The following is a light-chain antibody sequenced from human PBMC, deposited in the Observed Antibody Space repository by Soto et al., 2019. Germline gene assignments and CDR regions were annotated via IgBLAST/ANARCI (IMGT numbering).Light chain of an antibody. J-gene: IGKJ4*01. V-gene: IGKV3-15*01. CDR3: QQYNNWPL. CDR2: GAS. CDR1: QSVSSN. Sequence: EIVMTQSPATLSVSPGERATLSCRASQSVSSNLAWYQQKPGQAPRLLIYGASTRATGIPARFSGSGSGTEFTPTISSLQSEYFAVYYCQQYNNWPLFGGGTKVEIK.